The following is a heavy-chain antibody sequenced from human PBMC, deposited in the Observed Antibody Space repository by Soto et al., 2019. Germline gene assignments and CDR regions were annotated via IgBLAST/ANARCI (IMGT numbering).Heavy chain of an antibody. CDR2: IYYSGST. CDR3: ARAPYYYDSSGSRVELDY. CDR1: GGSISSGDYY. J-gene: IGHJ4*02. Sequence: SETLSLTCTVSGGSISSGDYYWSWIRQPPGKGLEWIGYIYYSGSTYYNPSLKSRVTISVDTSKNQFSLKLSSVTAADTAVYYCARAPYYYDSSGSRVELDYWGQGTLVTVSS. D-gene: IGHD3-22*01. V-gene: IGHV4-30-4*01.